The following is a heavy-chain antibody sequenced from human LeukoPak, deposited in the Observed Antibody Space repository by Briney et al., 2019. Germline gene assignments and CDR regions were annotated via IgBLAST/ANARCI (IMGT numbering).Heavy chain of an antibody. J-gene: IGHJ4*02. CDR1: GFTFSSYA. CDR2: ISGSGDST. Sequence: GGSLRLSCAASGFTFSSYAMSWVRQAPGKGLEWVSAISGSGDSTYYADSVKGRFTISRDNSKNTLYPQMNSLRVEDTAVYYCAKAPGPAAVGGFDYWGQGTLVTVSS. V-gene: IGHV3-23*01. D-gene: IGHD2-2*01. CDR3: AKAPGPAAVGGFDY.